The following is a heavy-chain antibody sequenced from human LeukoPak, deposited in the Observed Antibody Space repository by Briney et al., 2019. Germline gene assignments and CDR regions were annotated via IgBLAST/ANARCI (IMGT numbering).Heavy chain of an antibody. CDR2: ISSSSSYI. CDR1: GFTFSSYS. CDR3: ARAVVVVTAPIDY. Sequence: GGSLRPSCAASGFTFSSYSMNWVRQAPGKGLEWVSSISSSSSYIYYADSVKGRFTISRDNAKNSLYLQMNSLRAEDTAVYYCARAVVVVTAPIDYWGQGTLVTVSS. J-gene: IGHJ4*02. D-gene: IGHD2-21*02. V-gene: IGHV3-21*01.